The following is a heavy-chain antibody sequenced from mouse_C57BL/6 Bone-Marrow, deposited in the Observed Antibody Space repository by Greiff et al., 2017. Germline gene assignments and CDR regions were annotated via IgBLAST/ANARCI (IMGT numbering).Heavy chain of an antibody. Sequence: QVQLQQSGTELVKPGASVKLSCKASGYTFTSYWMHWVKQRPGQGLEWIGNINPSNGGTNYNEKFKSKATLTVDKSSSTAYMQISSLTSEDSAVYYCASENDGYYVTFLFAYWGQGTLVTVSA. CDR1: GYTFTSYW. J-gene: IGHJ3*01. CDR2: INPSNGGT. V-gene: IGHV1-53*01. CDR3: ASENDGYYVTFLFAY. D-gene: IGHD2-3*01.